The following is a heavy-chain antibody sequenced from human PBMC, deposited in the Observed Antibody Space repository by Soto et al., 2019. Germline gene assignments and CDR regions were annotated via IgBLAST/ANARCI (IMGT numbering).Heavy chain of an antibody. CDR3: AKGRSYYYYYGVDV. CDR2: ISGSGGST. V-gene: IGHV3-23*01. Sequence: GGSLRLSCAASGFTFSSYAMTWVRQAPGKGLEWVSGISGSGGSTYYADSVKGRFTISRDNSKSTLYLQMNSLRAEDTALYYCAKGRSYYYYYGVDVWGQGTTVTVSS. CDR1: GFTFSSYA. J-gene: IGHJ6*02.